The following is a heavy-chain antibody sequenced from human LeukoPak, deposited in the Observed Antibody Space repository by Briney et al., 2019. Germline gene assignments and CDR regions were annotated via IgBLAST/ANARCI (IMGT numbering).Heavy chain of an antibody. Sequence: SETLSLTCTVSGGSISSGGYYWSWIRQHPGKGLEWIGYIYYSGSTYYNPSLKSRVTISVDTSKNQFSLKLSSVTAADMAVYYCARLVGPNFGYLYFDYWGQGTLVTVSS. CDR2: IYYSGST. J-gene: IGHJ4*02. CDR1: GGSISSGGYY. V-gene: IGHV4-31*03. CDR3: ARLVGPNFGYLYFDY. D-gene: IGHD3-16*01.